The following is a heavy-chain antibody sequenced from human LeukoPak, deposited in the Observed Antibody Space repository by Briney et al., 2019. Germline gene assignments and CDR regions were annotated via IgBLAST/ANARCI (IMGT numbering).Heavy chain of an antibody. CDR1: GGSINSYY. CDR3: ARRAAAVGTYYMDV. CDR2: IYYSGGT. J-gene: IGHJ6*03. D-gene: IGHD6-13*01. Sequence: SETLSLTCTVSGGSINSYYWNWIRQPPGKGLEWIGYIYYSGGTNYNPSLKSRVTIAVDTSKNQFSLKLSSVTAADTAVYYCARRAAAVGTYYMDVWRKGTTVTACS. V-gene: IGHV4-59*01.